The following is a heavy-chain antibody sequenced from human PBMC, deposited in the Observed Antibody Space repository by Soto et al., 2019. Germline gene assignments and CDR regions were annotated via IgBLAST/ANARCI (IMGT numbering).Heavy chain of an antibody. CDR3: ARHSAGTVKDYYYYGMDV. D-gene: IGHD4-17*01. CDR1: GGTFSCYA. V-gene: IGHV1-69*13. CDR2: IIPIFGTA. J-gene: IGHJ6*02. Sequence: GASVKVSCKASGGTFSCYAISWVRQAPGQGLEWMGGIIPIFGTANYAQKFQGRVTITADESTSTAYMELSSLRSEDTAVYYCARHSAGTVKDYYYYGMDVWGQGTTVTVSS.